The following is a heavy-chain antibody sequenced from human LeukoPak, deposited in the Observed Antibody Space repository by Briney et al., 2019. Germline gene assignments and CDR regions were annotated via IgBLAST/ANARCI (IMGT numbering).Heavy chain of an antibody. CDR2: ISSSSSYI. J-gene: IGHJ4*02. D-gene: IGHD2-21*01. CDR1: GFTFSSYS. CDR3: ARSPSAGEGLHDY. V-gene: IGHV3-21*01. Sequence: PGGSLRLSCAASGFTFSSYSMNWVRRAPGKGLEWVSSISSSSSYIYYADSVKGRFTISRDNAKNSLYLQMNSLRAEDTAVYYCARSPSAGEGLHDYWGQGTLVTVSS.